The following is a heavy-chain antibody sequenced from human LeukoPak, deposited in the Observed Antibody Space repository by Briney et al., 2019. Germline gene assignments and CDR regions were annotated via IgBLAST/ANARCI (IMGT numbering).Heavy chain of an antibody. D-gene: IGHD3-10*01. J-gene: IGHJ4*02. CDR3: AKSGDYYGSGSPVNFDY. CDR1: EFTFRSYA. Sequence: PGGSLRLSCAVSEFTFRSYAFNWVRQAPGKGLEWVSAISGSGGSTYYADSVKGRFTISRDNSKNTLYLQMNSLRAEDTAVYYCAKSGDYYGSGSPVNFDYWGQGTLVTVSS. CDR2: ISGSGGST. V-gene: IGHV3-23*01.